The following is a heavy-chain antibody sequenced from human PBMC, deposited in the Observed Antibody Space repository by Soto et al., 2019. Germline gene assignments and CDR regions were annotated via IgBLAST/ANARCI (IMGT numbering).Heavy chain of an antibody. Sequence: SETLSLTCTVSGGSNSSYCCSWIRQPPGKGLEWIGYIYYSGGTNYNPSLKSRVTISVDSSKNHFSLKLSSVTAADTAVYYCARRYGGNLDYWGQGTLVTVSS. V-gene: IGHV4-59*08. CDR3: ARRYGGNLDY. CDR1: GGSNSSYC. D-gene: IGHD1-26*01. CDR2: IYYSGGT. J-gene: IGHJ4*02.